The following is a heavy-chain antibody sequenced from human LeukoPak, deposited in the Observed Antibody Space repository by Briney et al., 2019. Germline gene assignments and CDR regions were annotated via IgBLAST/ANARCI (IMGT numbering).Heavy chain of an antibody. V-gene: IGHV4-34*01. CDR1: GGSFSGYY. J-gene: IGHJ4*02. CDR2: INHSGST. Sequence: SETLSLTCAVYGGSFSGYYWSWIRQPPGKGLEWIGEINHSGSTNYNPSLKSRVTISVDTSKNQFSLKLSSVTAADTAVYYCARRRYCSSTSCLRGFHWGQGTLVTVSS. D-gene: IGHD2-2*01. CDR3: ARRRYCSSTSCLRGFH.